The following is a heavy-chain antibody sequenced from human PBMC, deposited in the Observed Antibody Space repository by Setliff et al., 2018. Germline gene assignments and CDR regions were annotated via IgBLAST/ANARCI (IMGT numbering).Heavy chain of an antibody. Sequence: PSETLSLTCAVSGFSISSGYYWGWIRQPPGKGLEWIVNIHHSGKAYYNPSLKSRVSISVDTSKSQFSLKLSSVTAADTAVYYCARGRNVAARLLDSWGQGARVTVSS. CDR2: IHHSGKA. CDR1: GFSISSGYY. V-gene: IGHV4-38-2*01. CDR3: ARGRNVAARLLDS. D-gene: IGHD6-6*01. J-gene: IGHJ4*02.